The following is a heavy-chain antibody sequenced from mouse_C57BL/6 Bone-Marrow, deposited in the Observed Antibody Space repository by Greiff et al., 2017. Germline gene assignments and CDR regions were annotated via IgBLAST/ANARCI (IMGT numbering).Heavy chain of an antibody. CDR1: GYTFTDYY. CDR2: INPNNGGT. J-gene: IGHJ2*01. CDR3: ATPKLGLDY. Sequence: VQLQQSGPELVKPGASVKISCKASGYTFTDYYMNWVKQSHGKSLEWIGDINPNNGGTSYNQKFKGKATLTVDKSSSTAYMELRSLTSEDSAVYYCATPKLGLDYWGQGTTLTVSS. D-gene: IGHD4-1*01. V-gene: IGHV1-26*01.